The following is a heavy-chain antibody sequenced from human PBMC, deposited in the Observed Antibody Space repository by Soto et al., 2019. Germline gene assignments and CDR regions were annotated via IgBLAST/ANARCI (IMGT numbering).Heavy chain of an antibody. J-gene: IGHJ5*02. D-gene: IGHD2-2*01. CDR2: LYYSGST. V-gene: IGHV4-59*01. Sequence: SETLSLTCTVSGGSISSSYWSWIRQPPGKGLEWIGYLYYSGSTSYNPSLKSRVTIPVDTSKNQFSLKLSSVTAADTAVYYCARDLVGFDPWGQGTLVKSPQ. CDR1: GGSISSSY. CDR3: ARDLVGFDP.